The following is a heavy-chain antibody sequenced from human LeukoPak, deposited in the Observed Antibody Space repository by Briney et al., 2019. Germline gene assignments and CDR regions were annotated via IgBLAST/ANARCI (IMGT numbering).Heavy chain of an antibody. V-gene: IGHV3-23*01. CDR1: GFNFSIYA. CDR2: ISGCGGST. J-gene: IGHJ3*02. Sequence: PGGSLRLSCAASGFNFSIYAMICVRQAPGKGLEWVSDISGCGGSTYYADSVKGRFTISRDNSKNTLYLQMNSLRAEDTAVYYCAKDTRPTYYYDSSGHDAFDIWGQGTMVTVSS. D-gene: IGHD3-22*01. CDR3: AKDTRPTYYYDSSGHDAFDI.